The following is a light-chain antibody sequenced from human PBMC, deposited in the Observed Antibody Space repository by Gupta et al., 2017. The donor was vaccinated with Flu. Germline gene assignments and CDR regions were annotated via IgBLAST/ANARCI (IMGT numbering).Light chain of an antibody. CDR3: QQYAKFWT. CDR2: MAS. CDR1: QTISGW. Sequence: IQMTQSPSTLSASVGDRVTITCRASQTISGWLAWYQQQPGKSPDLLIYMASNLKGGVPSRFCGSGSGTEVTLTISSLQPDDFATYYCQQYAKFWTFGQGTKVEVK. V-gene: IGKV1-5*03. J-gene: IGKJ1*01.